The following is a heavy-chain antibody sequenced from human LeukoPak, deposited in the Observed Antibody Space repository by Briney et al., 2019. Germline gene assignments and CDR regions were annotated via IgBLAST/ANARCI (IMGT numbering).Heavy chain of an antibody. V-gene: IGHV4-38-2*02. CDR3: ASRSAGYYYDSSGYPGDAFDI. CDR1: GYSISSGYY. D-gene: IGHD3-22*01. Sequence: SETLSLTCTVSGYSISSGYYWGWIRQSPGTGLEWIGSIYHSGSTYYNPSLKSRVTISVDTSKNQFSLKLSSVTAADTAVYYCASRSAGYYYDSSGYPGDAFDIWGQGTMVTVSS. J-gene: IGHJ3*02. CDR2: IYHSGST.